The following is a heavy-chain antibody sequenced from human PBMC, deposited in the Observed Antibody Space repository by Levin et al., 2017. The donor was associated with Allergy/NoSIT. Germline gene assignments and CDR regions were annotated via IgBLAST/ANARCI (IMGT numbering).Heavy chain of an antibody. J-gene: IGHJ4*02. D-gene: IGHD6-19*01. Sequence: KVSCKGSGYIFTTYWIGWVRQMPGKGLEWMGIIYPGDSDIRYSPSFQGQVTISADKSISTAYLQWSSLKASDTAMYYCARLHAYSSGWQKALDYWGQGTLVTVSS. CDR3: ARLHAYSSGWQKALDY. V-gene: IGHV5-51*01. CDR2: IYPGDSDI. CDR1: GYIFTTYW.